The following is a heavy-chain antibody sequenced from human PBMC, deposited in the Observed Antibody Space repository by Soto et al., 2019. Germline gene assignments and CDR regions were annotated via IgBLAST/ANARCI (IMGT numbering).Heavy chain of an antibody. Sequence: GGSLRLSCAASGFTFSNAWMNWVRQAPGKGLEWVGRIKSKTDGGTTDYAAPVKGRFTISRDDSKNTLYLQMNSLKTEDTAVYYCTTDYYGSGSYPYYYYGMDVWGQGTTVTVSS. CDR1: GFTFSNAW. CDR2: IKSKTDGGTT. D-gene: IGHD3-10*01. J-gene: IGHJ6*02. V-gene: IGHV3-15*07. CDR3: TTDYYGSGSYPYYYYGMDV.